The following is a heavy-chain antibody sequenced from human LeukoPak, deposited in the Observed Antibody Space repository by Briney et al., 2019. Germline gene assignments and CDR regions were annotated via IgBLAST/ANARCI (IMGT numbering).Heavy chain of an antibody. CDR2: ISWNSGTI. CDR1: GFTFDDYA. V-gene: IGHV3-9*01. J-gene: IGHJ4*02. D-gene: IGHD6-6*01. Sequence: GGSLRLSCAASGFTFDDYAMHWVRQAPGKGWEWVSGISWNSGTIGYADSVKGRFTISRDNAKNFVFLQMNSLRAEDTALYYCAKDIRATSIAAPDFWGQGTLVTVSS. CDR3: AKDIRATSIAAPDF.